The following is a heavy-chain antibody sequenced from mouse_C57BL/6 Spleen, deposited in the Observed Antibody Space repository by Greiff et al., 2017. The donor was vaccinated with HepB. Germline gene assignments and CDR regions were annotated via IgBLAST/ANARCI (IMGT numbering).Heavy chain of an antibody. CDR1: GYTFTSYW. J-gene: IGHJ3*01. D-gene: IGHD2-1*01. V-gene: IGHV1-50*01. CDR2: IDPSDSYT. CDR3: AYGNYLSY. Sequence: QVQLQQSGAELVKPGASVKLSCKASGYTFTSYWMQWVKQRPGQGLEWIGEIDPSDSYTNYNQKFKGKATLTVDTSSSTAYMQLSSLTSEDSAVYYCAYGNYLSYWGQGTLVTVSA.